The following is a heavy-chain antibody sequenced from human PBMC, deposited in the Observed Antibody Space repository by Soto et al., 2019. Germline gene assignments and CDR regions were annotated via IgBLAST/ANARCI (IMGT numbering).Heavy chain of an antibody. J-gene: IGHJ6*02. V-gene: IGHV1-69*13. CDR1: GGTFSSDA. CDR2: IIPIFGTA. CDR3: ARVSYSGYDPLYYYYGMDV. Sequence: GASVKVSCKASGGTFSSDAISWVRQATGQGLEWMGGIIPIFGTANYAQKFQGRVTITADESTSTAYMELSSLRSEDTAVYYCARVSYSGYDPLYYYYGMDVWGQGTTVTVSS. D-gene: IGHD5-12*01.